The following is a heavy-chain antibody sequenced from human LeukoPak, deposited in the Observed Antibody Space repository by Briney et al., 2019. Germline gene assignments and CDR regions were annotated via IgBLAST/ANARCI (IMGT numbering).Heavy chain of an antibody. CDR1: GFSFSSNN. J-gene: IGHJ4*02. V-gene: IGHV3-48*02. CDR3: ARGLGSSWFYR. D-gene: IGHD6-13*01. Sequence: GGSLRLSCAASGFSFSSNNMNWVRQAPGKGPEWLSYISGSGSPVSYADSVKGRFTISRDNAKNLVYLQMISLRDEDTAVYYCARGLGSSWFYRRGQGTLVTVSS. CDR2: ISGSGSPV.